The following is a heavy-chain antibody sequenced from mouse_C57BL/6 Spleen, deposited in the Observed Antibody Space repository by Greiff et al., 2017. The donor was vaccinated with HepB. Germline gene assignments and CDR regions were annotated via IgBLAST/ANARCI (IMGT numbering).Heavy chain of an antibody. CDR2: IWSGGST. CDR3: SRKWESNYAEVMDY. CDR1: GFSLTSYG. Sequence: QVQLQQSGPGLVQPSQSLSITCTVSGFSLTSYGVHWVRQSPGKGLEWLGVIWSGGSTDYNAAFISILSISKDNSKCQVFFKMNSLQADDTAIYYCSRKWESNYAEVMDYWGQGTSVTVSS. V-gene: IGHV2-2*01. J-gene: IGHJ4*01. D-gene: IGHD2-5*01.